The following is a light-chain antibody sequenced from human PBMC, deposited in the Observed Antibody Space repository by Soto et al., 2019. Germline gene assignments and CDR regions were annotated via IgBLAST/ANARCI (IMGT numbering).Light chain of an antibody. Sequence: QSALTQPASVSGSPGQSITISCTGTRRDVGGYNYVSWYQQYPGKSPKLLIYEVTHRTSGVSNRFSGSKSGNTASLTISGLQAADEADYYCSSYTISNTLPFVFGTGTKLTVL. CDR3: SSYTISNTLPFV. CDR1: RRDVGGYNY. V-gene: IGLV2-14*01. J-gene: IGLJ1*01. CDR2: EVT.